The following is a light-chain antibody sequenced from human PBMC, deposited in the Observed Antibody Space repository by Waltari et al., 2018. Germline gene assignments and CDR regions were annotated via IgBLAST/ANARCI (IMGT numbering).Light chain of an antibody. CDR3: QQYNKYSWT. CDR2: KTS. J-gene: IGKJ1*01. Sequence: DIQMTQSPSTLSASVGDRVTITFRASQSVRTYLTWYQQKAGKAPKLLIYKTSTLETGVPSRFSGSGSGTEFTLTISSLQPDDFGTYYCQQYNKYSWTFGQGTEVDIK. V-gene: IGKV1-5*03. CDR1: QSVRTY.